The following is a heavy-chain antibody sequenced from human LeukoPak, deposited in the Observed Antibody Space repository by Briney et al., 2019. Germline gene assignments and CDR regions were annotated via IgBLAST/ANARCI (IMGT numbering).Heavy chain of an antibody. Sequence: ASVKVSCKASVYTFTNYYMHWVRQAPGQGLEWMGIINPSGGSTSYAQKFQGRVTMTRDTSTSTVYMELSSLRSEDTAVYYCAFGGLGYCSSTSCPKGAFDIWGQGTMVTVSS. V-gene: IGHV1-46*01. J-gene: IGHJ3*02. CDR1: VYTFTNYY. CDR3: AFGGLGYCSSTSCPKGAFDI. D-gene: IGHD2-2*01. CDR2: INPSGGST.